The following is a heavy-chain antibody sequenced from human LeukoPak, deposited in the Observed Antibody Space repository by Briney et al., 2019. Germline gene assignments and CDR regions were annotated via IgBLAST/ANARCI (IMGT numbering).Heavy chain of an antibody. CDR2: IYYSGST. D-gene: IGHD1-26*01. J-gene: IGHJ4*02. V-gene: IGHV4-39*07. CDR3: ARDRWEGATRASDY. Sequence: SETLSLTCTVSGGSISRSSYYWGWIRQPPGKGLEWIGSIYYSGSTYYNPSLKSRVTISVDTSKNQFSLKLSSVTAADTAVYYCARDRWEGATRASDYWGQGTLVTVSS. CDR1: GGSISRSSYY.